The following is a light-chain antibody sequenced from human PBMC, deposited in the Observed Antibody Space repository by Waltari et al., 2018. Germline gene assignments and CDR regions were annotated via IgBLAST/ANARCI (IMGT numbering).Light chain of an antibody. CDR2: DVI. CDR3: CSYSGSGSFPYV. J-gene: IGLJ1*01. Sequence: QSAPTQPASVSGSPAQSLTISCTGSSNNTGFYDIVSWYQQHPGKAPTPIIFDVIKRPSGVSDRFSGSKSGNTASLTISGLQTEDDADYYCCSYSGSGSFPYVFGPGTRVAVL. CDR1: SNNTGFYDI. V-gene: IGLV2-23*02.